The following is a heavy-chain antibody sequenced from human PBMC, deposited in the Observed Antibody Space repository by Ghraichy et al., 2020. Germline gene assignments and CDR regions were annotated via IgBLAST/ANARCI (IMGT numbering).Heavy chain of an antibody. CDR3: ARGGKVSESRPFDY. V-gene: IGHV1-18*04. Sequence: ASVKVSCKASGYTFTSYGLSWVRQAPGQGLEWMGWISGYNGNTNYAQKLQGRVTLTTDTSTSTAYMELTSLRFDDTAVYYCARGGKVSESRPFDYWGQGTLVTVSS. D-gene: IGHD1-26*01. J-gene: IGHJ4*02. CDR1: GYTFTSYG. CDR2: ISGYNGNT.